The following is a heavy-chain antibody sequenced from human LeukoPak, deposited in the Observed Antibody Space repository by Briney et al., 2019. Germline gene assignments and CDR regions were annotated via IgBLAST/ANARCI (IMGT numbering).Heavy chain of an antibody. CDR1: GGTFSSYA. Sequence: ASVKVSCKASGGTFSSYAISWVRQAPGQGLEWMGGIIPIFGTANYAQMFQGRVTITADESTSTAYMELSSLRSEDTAVDYCARDHCSSTSCYISYWGQGTLVTVSS. CDR3: ARDHCSSTSCYISY. V-gene: IGHV1-69*13. CDR2: IIPIFGTA. J-gene: IGHJ4*02. D-gene: IGHD2-2*02.